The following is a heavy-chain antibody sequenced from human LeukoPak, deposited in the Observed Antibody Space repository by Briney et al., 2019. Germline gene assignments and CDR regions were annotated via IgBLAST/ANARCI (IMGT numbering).Heavy chain of an antibody. CDR1: GGSISSYY. Sequence: SETLSLTCTVSGGSISSYYWSWIRQPPGKGLEWIGCIYYSGSTNYNPSLKSRVTISVDTSKNQFSLKLSSVTAADTAVYYCARASYYDFWSGYAFDIWGQGTMVTVSS. V-gene: IGHV4-59*08. J-gene: IGHJ3*02. CDR3: ARASYYDFWSGYAFDI. D-gene: IGHD3-3*01. CDR2: IYYSGST.